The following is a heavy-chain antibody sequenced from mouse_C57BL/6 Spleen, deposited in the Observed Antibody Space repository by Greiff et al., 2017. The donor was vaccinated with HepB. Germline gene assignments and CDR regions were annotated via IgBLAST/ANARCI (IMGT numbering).Heavy chain of an antibody. CDR3: ASPYYYGSSYALDY. Sequence: QVQLQQSGPELVKPGASVKISCKASGYAFSSSWMNWVKQRPGKGLEWIGRIYPGDGDTNYNGKFKGKATLTADKSSSTAYMQLSSLTSEDSAVDFCASPYYYGSSYALDYWGQGTTLTVAS. CDR2: IYPGDGDT. CDR1: GYAFSSSW. V-gene: IGHV1-82*01. D-gene: IGHD1-1*01. J-gene: IGHJ2*01.